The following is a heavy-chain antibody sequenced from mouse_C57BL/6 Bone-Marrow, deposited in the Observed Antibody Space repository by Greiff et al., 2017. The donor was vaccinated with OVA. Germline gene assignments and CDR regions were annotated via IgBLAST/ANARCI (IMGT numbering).Heavy chain of an antibody. J-gene: IGHJ4*01. CDR3: ARALITTVVAPNYYAMDY. V-gene: IGHV1-19*01. CDR2: INPYNGGT. Sequence: EVKLQESGPVLVKPGASVKMSCKASGYTFTDYYMNWVKQSHGKSLEWIGVINPYNGGTSYNQKFKGKATLTVDQSSSTAYMELNSLTSEDSAVYYCARALITTVVAPNYYAMDYWGQGTSVTVSS. CDR1: GYTFTDYY. D-gene: IGHD1-1*01.